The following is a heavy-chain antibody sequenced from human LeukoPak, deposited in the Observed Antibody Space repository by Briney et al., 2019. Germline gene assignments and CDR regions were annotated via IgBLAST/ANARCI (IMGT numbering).Heavy chain of an antibody. V-gene: IGHV3-64*02. J-gene: IGHJ4*02. D-gene: IGHD2-15*01. CDR3: GSVGRDWPGYYFYY. CDR2: ISSNGGTT. Sequence: GGSLRLSCAASGFSFSSYAMHWVRLSPGKGLEYVSGISSNGGTTSYADSVQGRFTISRDNSKNTLYLQMGSLRGEDMAVYYCGSVGRDWPGYYFYYCGEGTLVTVSS. CDR1: GFSFSSYA.